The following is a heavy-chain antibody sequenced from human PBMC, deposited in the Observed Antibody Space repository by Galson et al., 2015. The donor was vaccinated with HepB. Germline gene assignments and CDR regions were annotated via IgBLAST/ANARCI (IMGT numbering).Heavy chain of an antibody. V-gene: IGHV4-39*01. CDR2: IYYSGST. CDR3: ARGTYYYDSSGYYHPKGFDY. CDR1: GGSISSDSYY. Sequence: ETLSLTCTVSGGSISSDSYYWGWIRLPPGKGLEWIGNIYYSGSTYYNPSLKSRVTISVDTSKNQFSLMLSSVSAADTAVYYCARGTYYYDSSGYYHPKGFDYWGQGTLVTVSS. J-gene: IGHJ4*02. D-gene: IGHD3-22*01.